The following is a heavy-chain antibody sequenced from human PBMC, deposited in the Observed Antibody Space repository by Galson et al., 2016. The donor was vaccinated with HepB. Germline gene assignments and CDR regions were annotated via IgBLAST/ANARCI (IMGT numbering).Heavy chain of an antibody. V-gene: IGHV4-4*02. D-gene: IGHD2-2*02. J-gene: IGHJ4*02. CDR3: VREYCSDTTCYTALDY. CDR2: IYHSGST. Sequence: SETLSLTCAVSGGSISSNNWWHWVRQPPGKGLEWIGDIYHSGSTYYNPSLKSRVTMSVDRSNNQFSLKLSSVTAADTAVYYCVREYCSDTTCYTALDYWGQGTLVSVSS. CDR1: GGSISSNNW.